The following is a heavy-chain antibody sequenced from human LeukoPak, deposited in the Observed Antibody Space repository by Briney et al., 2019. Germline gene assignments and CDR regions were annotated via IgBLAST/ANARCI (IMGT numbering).Heavy chain of an antibody. V-gene: IGHV3-7*01. CDR1: GFTFSSYW. D-gene: IGHD5-12*01. J-gene: IGHJ6*01. CDR2: IKQEGSEK. CDR3: ERGTPAIIVAKIVHYYYGMDV. Sequence: GGSLRLSCAASGFTFSSYWMSWVRQAPGKGLEWVANIKQEGSEKYYVDSVKGRFTISRDNAKNSLYLQMNSLRAEDTAVYYCERGTPAIIVAKIVHYYYGMDVWGQGTTVTVSS.